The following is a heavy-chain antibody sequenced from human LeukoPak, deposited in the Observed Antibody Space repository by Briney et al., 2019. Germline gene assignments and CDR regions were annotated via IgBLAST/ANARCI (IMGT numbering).Heavy chain of an antibody. D-gene: IGHD3-10*01. CDR2: INTNTGNP. V-gene: IGHV7-4-1*02. CDR3: ARGPHIMVRGVIAKLFDY. CDR1: GYTFTSYA. J-gene: IGHJ4*02. Sequence: ASVKVSCKASGYTFTSYAMNWVRQAPGQGLEWMGWINTNTGNPTYAQGFTGRFVFSLDTSVSTAYLQISSLKAEDTAVYYCARGPHIMVRGVIAKLFDYWGQGTLVTVSS.